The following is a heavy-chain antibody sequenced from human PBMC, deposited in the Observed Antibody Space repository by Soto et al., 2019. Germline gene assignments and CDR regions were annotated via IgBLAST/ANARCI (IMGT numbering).Heavy chain of an antibody. Sequence: QVQLVESGGGLVKPGGSLRLSCAASGFTFSDYYMSWIRQAPGKGLEWVSYISSSGSTIYYADSVKGRFTISRDNAKNSLYLQMNSLRVEDTAVYYCAREGYSGYGAPFKYYYYYMDVWGKGTTVTVSS. J-gene: IGHJ6*03. CDR2: ISSSGSTI. CDR1: GFTFSDYY. D-gene: IGHD5-12*01. V-gene: IGHV3-11*01. CDR3: AREGYSGYGAPFKYYYYYMDV.